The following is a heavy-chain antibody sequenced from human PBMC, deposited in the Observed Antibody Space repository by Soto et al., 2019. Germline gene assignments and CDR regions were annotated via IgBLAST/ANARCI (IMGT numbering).Heavy chain of an antibody. CDR1: GFTFSSYW. CDR2: ISGSGSST. CDR3: AKVGRKIAARPCFDY. J-gene: IGHJ4*02. D-gene: IGHD6-6*01. Sequence: LRLSCAASGFTFSSYWMHWVRQAPGKGLVWVSPISGSGSSTYYADSVKGRFTISRDNSKNTLYLQMNSLRAEDTALYYCAKVGRKIAARPCFDYWGQGTLVTVSS. V-gene: IGHV3-23*01.